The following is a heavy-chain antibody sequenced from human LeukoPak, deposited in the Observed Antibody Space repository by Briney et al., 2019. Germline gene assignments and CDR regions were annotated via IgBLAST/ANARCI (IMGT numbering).Heavy chain of an antibody. CDR3: AKFMDGITVVRSRYMDV. CDR2: IGTSGSIT. CDR1: GLTFDNYG. J-gene: IGHJ6*03. V-gene: IGHV3-23*01. D-gene: IGHD3-10*01. Sequence: GGSLRLSCAASGLTFDNYGVSWVRQAPGKGLEWVSGIGTSGSITYYGDSVKGRFTISRDNSRNTLYLQMNSLRAEDTAVYYCAKFMDGITVVRSRYMDVWGKGTTVTISS.